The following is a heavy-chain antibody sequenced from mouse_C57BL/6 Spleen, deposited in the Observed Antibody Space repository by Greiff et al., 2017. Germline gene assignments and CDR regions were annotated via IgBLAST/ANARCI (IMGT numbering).Heavy chain of an antibody. CDR2: IDPENGDT. CDR1: GFNIKDDY. Sequence: EVQLQQSGAELVRPGASVKLSCTASGFNIKDDYMHWVKQRPEQGLEWIGWIDPENGDTEYGSKFQGKATITADTSSNTAYLQLSSLTSEDTAVYYCTTRTLVATDYWGQGTTLTVSS. V-gene: IGHV14-4*01. CDR3: TTRTLVATDY. D-gene: IGHD1-1*01. J-gene: IGHJ2*01.